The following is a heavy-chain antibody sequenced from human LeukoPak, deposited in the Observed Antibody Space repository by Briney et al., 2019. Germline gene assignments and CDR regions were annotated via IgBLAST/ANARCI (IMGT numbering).Heavy chain of an antibody. CDR3: AYGDNFLDY. CDR2: ISSSSSTI. V-gene: IGHV3-48*04. D-gene: IGHD1-1*01. CDR1: GFTFSSYS. J-gene: IGHJ4*02. Sequence: GGSLRLSCAASGFTFSSYSMNWVRQAPGKGLEWVSYISSSSSTIYHADSVKGRFTISRDNAKNSLYLQMNSLRAEDTAVYYCAYGDNFLDYWGQGTLVTVSP.